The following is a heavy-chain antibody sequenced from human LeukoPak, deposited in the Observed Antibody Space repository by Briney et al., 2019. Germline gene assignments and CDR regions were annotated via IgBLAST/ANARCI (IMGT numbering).Heavy chain of an antibody. J-gene: IGHJ6*02. D-gene: IGHD3-9*01. V-gene: IGHV4-59*01. Sequence: SETLSLTCTVSGGSISSYYWSWIRQPPGKGLEWIGYIYYSGGTNYHPSLKSRVTISVDTSKNQFSLKLSSVTAADTAVYYCASSPSYYDILTGYSLYGMDVWGQGTTVSVSS. CDR3: ASSPSYYDILTGYSLYGMDV. CDR1: GGSISSYY. CDR2: IYYSGGT.